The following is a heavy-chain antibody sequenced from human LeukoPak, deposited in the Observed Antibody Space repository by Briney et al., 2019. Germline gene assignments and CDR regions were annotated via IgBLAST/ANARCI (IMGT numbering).Heavy chain of an antibody. CDR2: IYSGGNT. Sequence: QSGGSLRLSCTASGFTFKTYGMNWVRQAPGKGLEWVSIIYSGGNTHYADSVKGRFTISRDNSQNTLYLQMNSLRPEDTAVYYCARLLYYYDSSIYQRYFDYWGQGTLVTVSS. CDR1: GFTFKTYG. D-gene: IGHD3-22*01. J-gene: IGHJ4*02. CDR3: ARLLYYYDSSIYQRYFDY. V-gene: IGHV3-53*01.